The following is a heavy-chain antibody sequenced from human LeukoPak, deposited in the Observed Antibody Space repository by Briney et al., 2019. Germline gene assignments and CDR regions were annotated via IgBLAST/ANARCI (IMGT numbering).Heavy chain of an antibody. D-gene: IGHD6-19*01. CDR1: GGSISSYF. Sequence: SETLSLTCTVSGGSISSYFWTWIRQPPGKGLEWIGYFYNSGRTKYNPSLKSRVTISVDTSKNHFPLRLSSVTAADTGVYYCARGLEDSGWQPFYFDSWGQGSLVTVSS. J-gene: IGHJ4*02. CDR3: ARGLEDSGWQPFYFDS. CDR2: FYNSGRT. V-gene: IGHV4-59*01.